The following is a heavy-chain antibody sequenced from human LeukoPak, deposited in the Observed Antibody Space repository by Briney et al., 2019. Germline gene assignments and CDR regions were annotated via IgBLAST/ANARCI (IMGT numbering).Heavy chain of an antibody. J-gene: IGHJ6*02. Sequence: ASVKVSCKVSGYTLTELSMHWVRQAPGKGLEWMGGFDPEDGETIYAQKFQGRVTMTEDTSTDTAYMELSSLRSEDTAVYYCARDVQLVAENRGSPQNYYYYGMDVWGQGTTVTVSS. D-gene: IGHD6-6*01. V-gene: IGHV1-24*01. CDR3: ARDVQLVAENRGSPQNYYYYGMDV. CDR2: FDPEDGET. CDR1: GYTLTELS.